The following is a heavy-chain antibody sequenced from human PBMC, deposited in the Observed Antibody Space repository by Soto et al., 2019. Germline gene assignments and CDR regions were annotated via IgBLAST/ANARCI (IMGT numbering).Heavy chain of an antibody. CDR2: INAGNRKT. J-gene: IGHJ4*02. CDR3: AIYGRGRDTFDY. D-gene: IGHD4-17*01. V-gene: IGHV1-3*01. CDR1: GYTFTSYA. Sequence: ASVKVSCKASGYTFTSYAMHWVRQAPGQRLEWMGWINAGNRKTKYSQKFQGRVTITRDTAASTAYMELSSLTSEDTAVYYCAIYGRGRDTFDYWGQGTLVTVSS.